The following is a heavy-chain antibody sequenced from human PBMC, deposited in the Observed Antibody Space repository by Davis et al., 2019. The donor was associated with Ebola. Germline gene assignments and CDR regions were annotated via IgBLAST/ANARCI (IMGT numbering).Heavy chain of an antibody. CDR3: ARGTRAMDV. J-gene: IGHJ6*03. Sequence: AASVKVSCKASGYTFTSYDINWVRQGTGQGLEWMGWMNPNSGNTGYAQKFQGTVTMTRDTSISTAYMELSSLRSEDTAVYYCARGTRAMDVWGNGTTVTVSS. CDR1: GYTFTSYD. CDR2: MNPNSGNT. V-gene: IGHV1-8*01.